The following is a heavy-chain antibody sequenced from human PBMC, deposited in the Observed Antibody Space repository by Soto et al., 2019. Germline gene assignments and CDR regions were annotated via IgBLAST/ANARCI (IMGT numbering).Heavy chain of an antibody. V-gene: IGHV4-39*01. CDR2: IYYSGST. J-gene: IGHJ3*02. CDR3: ARRRYYYDSSGYPYDQDAFDI. D-gene: IGHD3-22*01. CDR1: GGSISSSSYY. Sequence: QLQLQESGPGLVKPSETLSLTCTVSGGSISSSSYYWGWIRQPPGKGLEWIGRIYYSGSTSYNPSLQSRVTISVDTSKNQFSLELSSVTAADTAVYYCARRRYYYDSSGYPYDQDAFDIWGQGTMVTVSS.